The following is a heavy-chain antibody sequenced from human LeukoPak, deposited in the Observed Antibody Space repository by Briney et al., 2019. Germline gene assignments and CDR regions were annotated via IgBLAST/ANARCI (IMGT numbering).Heavy chain of an antibody. CDR3: ARTWIPVPFDY. CDR1: GGSISSSSYY. CDR2: IYYSGST. J-gene: IGHJ4*02. Sequence: SETLSLTCTVSGGSISSSSYYWGWIRQPPGKGLEWIGSIYYSGSTYYNASLKSRVTISVDTSKTQFSLKLSSVTAADTAVYYCARTWIPVPFDYWAREPWSPSPQ. D-gene: IGHD5-18*01. V-gene: IGHV4-39*01.